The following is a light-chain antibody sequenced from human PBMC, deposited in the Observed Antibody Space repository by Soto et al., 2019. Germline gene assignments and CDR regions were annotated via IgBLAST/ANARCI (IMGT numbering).Light chain of an antibody. V-gene: IGKV3-11*01. CDR1: QSVSSY. CDR2: DAS. CDR3: QQYNDWPQT. J-gene: IGKJ1*01. Sequence: IVVTQSAVTLSLSPVERATLSCSASQSVSSYLAWYQQKPGQAPRLLIYDASNRATGIPARFSGSGSGTDFTLTISSLEPEDFAVYYCQQYNDWPQTFGQGTKVDIK.